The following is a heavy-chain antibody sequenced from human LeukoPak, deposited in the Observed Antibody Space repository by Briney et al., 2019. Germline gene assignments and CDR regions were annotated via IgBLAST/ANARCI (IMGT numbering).Heavy chain of an antibody. CDR3: ARDREDY. Sequence: ASVKVSCKASGGTFSSYAISWVRQAPGQGLEWMGIINPSGGSTSYAQKFQGRVTMTRDTSTSTVYMELSSLRSEDTAVYYCARDREDYWGQGTLVTVSS. J-gene: IGHJ4*02. D-gene: IGHD1-26*01. CDR1: GGTFSSYA. CDR2: INPSGGST. V-gene: IGHV1-46*01.